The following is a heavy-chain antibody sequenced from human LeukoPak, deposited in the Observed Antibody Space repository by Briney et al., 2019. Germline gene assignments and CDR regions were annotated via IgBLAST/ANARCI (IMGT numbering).Heavy chain of an antibody. CDR1: GYTFTGYY. CDR3: ARGNYSDYRPLYYFDY. D-gene: IGHD4-11*01. CDR2: INPNSGGT. V-gene: IGHV1-2*02. Sequence: ASVKVSCKASGYTFTGYYMHWVRQAPGQGLEWMGWINPNSGGTNYAQKFQGRVTMTRDTSISTAYMELSRLRSDDTAVYYCARGNYSDYRPLYYFDYWGQGTLVTVSS. J-gene: IGHJ4*02.